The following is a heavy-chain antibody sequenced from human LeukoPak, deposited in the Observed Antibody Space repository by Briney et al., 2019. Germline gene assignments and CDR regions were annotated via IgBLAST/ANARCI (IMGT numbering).Heavy chain of an antibody. Sequence: SETLSLTCPVSGGSVRSGSYYWGWIRQPPGKGLEWIGYLYSSGSTNYNPSLRSRVTISVDTSKNQFSLKLISVTAADTAVYYCARVPVVAATPDFDSWGQGTLVTVSS. J-gene: IGHJ4*02. V-gene: IGHV4-61*01. D-gene: IGHD2-15*01. CDR1: GGSVRSGSYY. CDR2: LYSSGST. CDR3: ARVPVVAATPDFDS.